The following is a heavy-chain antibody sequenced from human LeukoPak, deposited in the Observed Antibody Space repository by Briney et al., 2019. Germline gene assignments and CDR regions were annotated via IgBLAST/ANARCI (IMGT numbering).Heavy chain of an antibody. V-gene: IGHV3-53*01. CDR3: AREGAVSGENWFDP. CDR1: GFTVSRYY. Sequence: PGGSLRLSCAASGFTVSRYYMSWVRQAPGKGLEWVSVIYSGGSTYYADSVKGRFTISRDNSKNSLYPQMNTLRVEDTAVYYCAREGAVSGENWFDPWGQGTLVTVSS. CDR2: IYSGGST. D-gene: IGHD6-13*01. J-gene: IGHJ5*02.